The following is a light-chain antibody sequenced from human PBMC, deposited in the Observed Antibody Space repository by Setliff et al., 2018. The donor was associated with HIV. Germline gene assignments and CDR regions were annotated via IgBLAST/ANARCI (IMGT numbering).Light chain of an antibody. CDR3: CSYAATNTVL. CDR2: EVT. J-gene: IGLJ2*01. CDR1: SDDVGSYNL. V-gene: IGLV2-23*02. Sequence: SVLAQPASVSGSPGQSITISCTATSDDVGSYNLVSWYQEHPGKAPKLIMYEVTKRPSGVSNRFSGSKSGKTASLTISGLQAEDEADYYCCSYAATNTVLFGGGT.